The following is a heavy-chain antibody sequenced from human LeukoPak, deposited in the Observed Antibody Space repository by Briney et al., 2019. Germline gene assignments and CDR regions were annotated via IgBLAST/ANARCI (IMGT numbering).Heavy chain of an antibody. V-gene: IGHV4-59*01. J-gene: IGHJ3*02. CDR2: IYYSGST. CDR3: ARGVRDFWSGYPGSDAFDI. D-gene: IGHD3-3*01. CDR1: GGSISSYY. Sequence: SETLSLTCTVSGGSISSYYWSWIRQPPGKGLEWIGYIYYSGSTNYNPSLKSRVTISVDTSKNQFSLKLSSVTAADTAVHYCARGVRDFWSGYPGSDAFDIWGQGTMVTVSS.